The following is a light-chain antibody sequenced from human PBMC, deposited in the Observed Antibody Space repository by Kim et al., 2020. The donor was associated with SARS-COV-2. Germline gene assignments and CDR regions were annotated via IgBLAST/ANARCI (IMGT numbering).Light chain of an antibody. CDR3: QQSYNWWT. CDR2: GGS. J-gene: IGKJ1*01. V-gene: IGKV3-15*01. Sequence: GARACRSSKAIKSVNTNLYWYKQKHGPGPRIFITGGSTRATRIRVRFSGSGSGSEFTLTISRLQSEDCAVYYCQQSYNWWTFGQGTKVDIK. CDR1: KSVNTN.